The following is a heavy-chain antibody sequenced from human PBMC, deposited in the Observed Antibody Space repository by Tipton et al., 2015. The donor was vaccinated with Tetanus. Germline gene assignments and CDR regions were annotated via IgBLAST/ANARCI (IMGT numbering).Heavy chain of an antibody. J-gene: IGHJ4*02. CDR2: ISYSGST. Sequence: TLSLTCTVPGGSMSTYYWSWIRQPPGKGLEWLAYISYSGSTNSNYSLKSRITISRDTSKNQFSLKLTSVTAADTAVYYCARAGMVTDDRSKFDSWGQGSLVSVSS. CDR1: GGSMSTYY. D-gene: IGHD2-21*02. CDR3: ARAGMVTDDRSKFDS. V-gene: IGHV4-59*01.